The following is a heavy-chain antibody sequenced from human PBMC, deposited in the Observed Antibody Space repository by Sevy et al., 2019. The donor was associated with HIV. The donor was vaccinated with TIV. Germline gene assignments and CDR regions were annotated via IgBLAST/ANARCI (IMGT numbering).Heavy chain of an antibody. CDR1: GGSSSRYD. CDR2: ITHSGST. CDR3: ARWIWTRVTMMVVVTTGYFDY. D-gene: IGHD3-22*01. V-gene: IGHV4-34*01. J-gene: IGHJ4*02. Sequence: SETLSLTCAVHGGSSSRYDWSWIRQAPGKGLEWIGEITHSGSTNYNPSLKSRVTMSLDTAKSQFSLKLTAVTAADTAVYYCARWIWTRVTMMVVVTTGYFDYWGQGALVTVSS.